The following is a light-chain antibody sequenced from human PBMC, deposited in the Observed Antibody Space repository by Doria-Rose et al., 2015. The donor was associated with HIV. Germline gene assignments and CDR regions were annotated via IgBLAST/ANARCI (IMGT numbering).Light chain of an antibody. V-gene: IGLV2-11*01. Sequence: QPVLTQPRSVPGSPGQSVTISCTGGSSDVGGYNYVSWYQEHPGKAPKLMMHDVSKRPSGVPDRFSGSKSGNTASLTISGLQAEDEADYYCCSYAGSDTPYVFGTGTKVTVL. CDR2: DVS. CDR1: SSDVGGYNY. CDR3: CSYAGSDTPYV. J-gene: IGLJ1*01.